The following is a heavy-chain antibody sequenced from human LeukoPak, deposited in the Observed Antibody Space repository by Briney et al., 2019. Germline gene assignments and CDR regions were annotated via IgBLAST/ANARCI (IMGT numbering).Heavy chain of an antibody. CDR2: ISNDGTTI. Sequence: PGGSLRLSCAASGFTFRDHYMSWIRQAPGKGLEWVSYISNDGTTINYADSVKGRFTISRDSAKNTLYLQMNSLRVGDTTVYYCVRDGGGTTPYDCWGQGTLVTVSS. V-gene: IGHV3-11*04. CDR1: GFTFRDHY. D-gene: IGHD1-7*01. J-gene: IGHJ4*02. CDR3: VRDGGGTTPYDC.